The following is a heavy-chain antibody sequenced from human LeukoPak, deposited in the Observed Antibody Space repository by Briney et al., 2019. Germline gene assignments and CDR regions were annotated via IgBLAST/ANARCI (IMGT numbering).Heavy chain of an antibody. CDR1: GGSFSGYY. CDR3: ARRHSSSWYRGYYMDV. V-gene: IGHV4-34*01. CDR2: INHSGST. D-gene: IGHD6-13*01. Sequence: SETLSLTCAVYGGSFSGYYWSWIRQPPGKGLEWIGEINHSGSTNYNPSLKSRVTISVDTSKNQFSLKLSSVTAADTAVYYCARRHSSSWYRGYYMDVWGKGTTVTISS. J-gene: IGHJ6*03.